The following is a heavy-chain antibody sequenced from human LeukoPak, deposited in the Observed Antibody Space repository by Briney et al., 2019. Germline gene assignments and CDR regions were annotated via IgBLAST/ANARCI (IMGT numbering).Heavy chain of an antibody. V-gene: IGHV4-39*07. Sequence: SETLSLTCSVSGGSISLSYYYWGCIRQPPGKALVWFGSVYYSGTTSYNPSINRRVTISVDMSKYHFYLRLSSVTAADSAMYYCARGTLYSGWSYYLDYWGQGSQLTVSS. D-gene: IGHD6-19*01. J-gene: IGHJ4*02. CDR1: GGSISLSYYY. CDR2: VYYSGTT. CDR3: ARGTLYSGWSYYLDY.